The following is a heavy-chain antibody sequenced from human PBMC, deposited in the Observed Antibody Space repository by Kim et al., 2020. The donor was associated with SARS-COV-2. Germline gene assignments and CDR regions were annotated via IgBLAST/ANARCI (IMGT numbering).Heavy chain of an antibody. Sequence: SETLSLTCTVSGGSISSSSYYWGWIRQPPGKGLEWIGSIYYSGSTYYNPSLKSRVTISVDTSKNQFSLKLSSVTAADTAVYYCARDSPSYNWNDVSWFDPWGQGTLVTVSS. CDR3: ARDSPSYNWNDVSWFDP. CDR1: GGSISSSSYY. D-gene: IGHD1-1*01. CDR2: IYYSGST. V-gene: IGHV4-39*07. J-gene: IGHJ5*02.